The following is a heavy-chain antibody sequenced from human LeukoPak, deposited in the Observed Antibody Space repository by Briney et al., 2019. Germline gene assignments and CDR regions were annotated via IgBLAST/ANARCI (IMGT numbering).Heavy chain of an antibody. D-gene: IGHD1-7*01. V-gene: IGHV3-74*01. CDR2: ISSDGTST. J-gene: IGHJ4*02. CDR1: GFTFSSYW. Sequence: PGGSLRLSCAASGFTFSSYWMHWVRQAPGKGLVWVSRISSDGTSTSYADSVKGRFTISRDNAKNTLYLQMNSLRAEDTAMSYCAKLTGTSGPPFDYWGQGTLVTVSS. CDR3: AKLTGTSGPPFDY.